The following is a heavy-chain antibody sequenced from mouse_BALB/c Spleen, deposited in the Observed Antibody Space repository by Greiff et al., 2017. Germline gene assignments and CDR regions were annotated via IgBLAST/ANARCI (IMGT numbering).Heavy chain of an antibody. V-gene: IGHV1-18*01. CDR1: GYTFTEYT. Sequence: EVQLQQSGPELVKPGASVKISCKTSGYTFTEYTMHWVKQSHGKSLEWIGGINPNNGGTSYNQKFKGKATLTVDTSSSTAYMELRSLTSEDSAVYYCARSDYYGSSYWYFDVWGAGTTVTVSS. CDR2: INPNNGGT. CDR3: ARSDYYGSSYWYFDV. J-gene: IGHJ1*01. D-gene: IGHD1-1*01.